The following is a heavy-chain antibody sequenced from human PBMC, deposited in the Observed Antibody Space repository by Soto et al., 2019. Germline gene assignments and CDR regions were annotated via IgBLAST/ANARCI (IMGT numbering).Heavy chain of an antibody. Sequence: TSETLSLTCTVSGGSISSYYWSWIRQPPGKGLEWIGYIYYSGSTNYNPSLKSRVTISVDTSKNQFSLKLSSVTAADTAVYYCARGRYSGYGYYFDYWGQGTLVTVSS. V-gene: IGHV4-59*01. D-gene: IGHD5-12*01. J-gene: IGHJ4*02. CDR3: ARGRYSGYGYYFDY. CDR1: GGSISSYY. CDR2: IYYSGST.